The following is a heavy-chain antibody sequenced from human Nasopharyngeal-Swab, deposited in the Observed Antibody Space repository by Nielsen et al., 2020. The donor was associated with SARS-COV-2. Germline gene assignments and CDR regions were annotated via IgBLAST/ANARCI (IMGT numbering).Heavy chain of an antibody. V-gene: IGHV1-18*01. CDR1: RYTFPSYG. Sequence: ASVKVSCKASRYTFPSYGISWVRQAPGQGLEWMGWISAYNGNTNYAQKLQGRVTMTTDTSTSTAYMELRSLRSDDTAVYYCARDPPLLESGYSYGFPRFDYWGQGTLVTVSS. J-gene: IGHJ4*02. D-gene: IGHD5-18*01. CDR3: ARDPPLLESGYSYGFPRFDY. CDR2: ISAYNGNT.